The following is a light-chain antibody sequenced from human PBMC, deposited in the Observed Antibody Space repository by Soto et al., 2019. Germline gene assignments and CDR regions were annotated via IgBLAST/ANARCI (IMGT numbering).Light chain of an antibody. CDR3: SSYTSSSTLV. V-gene: IGLV2-14*01. CDR2: DVS. Sequence: QSALTQPASVSGSPGQSITISCTGTSSDVGSNNYVSWYQQHPGKAPKPMIYDVSNRPSGVSNRFSGSKSGNTASLTISGLQADDEADYYCSSYTSSSTLVFGTGTKLTVL. CDR1: SSDVGSNNY. J-gene: IGLJ1*01.